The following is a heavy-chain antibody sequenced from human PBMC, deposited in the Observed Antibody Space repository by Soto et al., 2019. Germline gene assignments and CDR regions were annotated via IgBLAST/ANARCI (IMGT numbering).Heavy chain of an antibody. J-gene: IGHJ4*02. CDR1: GFTFSSYA. D-gene: IGHD6-19*01. CDR2: ISGSGGST. V-gene: IGHV3-23*01. CDR3: ANTEGIAVAGPLAVFDY. Sequence: GGSLRLSCAASGFTFSSYAMSWVRQAPGKGLEWVSAISGSGGSTYYADSVKGRFTISRDNSKNTLYLQMNSLRAEDTAVYYCANTEGIAVAGPLAVFDYWGQGTLVTVSS.